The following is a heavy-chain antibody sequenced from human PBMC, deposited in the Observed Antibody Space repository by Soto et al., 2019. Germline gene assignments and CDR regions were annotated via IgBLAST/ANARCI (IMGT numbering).Heavy chain of an antibody. CDR1: GKSFDNFV. D-gene: IGHD3-16*02. Sequence: QVPLVQSGAEVKKPGASVRLSCKVSGKSFDNFVLHWFRQTPGQRPEWMGRINVGDDKTKYSEKFQGRVIVSYDTSATTAYMELRALSSEDTAVYYCARAKYDYIWGSYHPFDQWAQGAQVTVAS. J-gene: IGHJ4*02. CDR2: INVGDDKT. V-gene: IGHV1-3*01. CDR3: ARAKYDYIWGSYHPFDQ.